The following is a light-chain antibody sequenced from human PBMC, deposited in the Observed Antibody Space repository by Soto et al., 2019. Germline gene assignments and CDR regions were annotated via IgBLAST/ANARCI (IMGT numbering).Light chain of an antibody. Sequence: QSVLTQPPSASASLGASVTLTCTLSSGYSNYKVDWYQQRPGKGPRFVMRVGTGGIVGSKGDGIPDRFSVLGSGLNRYLTIKNIQEEDGSVYRCGADHGSGSNFVVVFGGGTKLTVL. CDR3: GADHGSGSNFVVV. CDR2: VGTGGIVG. V-gene: IGLV9-49*01. CDR1: SGYSNYK. J-gene: IGLJ2*01.